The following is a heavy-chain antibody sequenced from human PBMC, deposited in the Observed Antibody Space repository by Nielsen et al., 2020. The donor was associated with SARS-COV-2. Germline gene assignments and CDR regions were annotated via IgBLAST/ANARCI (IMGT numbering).Heavy chain of an antibody. J-gene: IGHJ4*02. V-gene: IGHV3-74*01. D-gene: IGHD3-16*01. CDR3: VRGLQVPNGLAHR. CDR2: INSDGSST. Sequence: GESPKISCAASGFIFSTYWMHWVRQAPGKGLVWVSRINSDGSSTSYADSVKGRFTISRDNAKNTLYLQMNSLRAEDTAVYYCVRGLQVPNGLAHRWGQGTLVTVSP. CDR1: GFIFSTYW.